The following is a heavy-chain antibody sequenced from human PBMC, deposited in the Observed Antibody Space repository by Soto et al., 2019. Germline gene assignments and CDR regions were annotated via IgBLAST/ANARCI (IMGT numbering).Heavy chain of an antibody. V-gene: IGHV1-46*01. D-gene: IGHD1-26*01. CDR2: INPSGGST. Sequence: ASVKVSCRASGYTFTSYYMHWVRQAPGQGLEWMGIINPSGGSTSYAQKFQGRVTITADESTSTAYMELSSLRSEDTAVYYCARHSGSYLISHVFDIWGQRTMVTVSS. CDR1: GYTFTSYY. J-gene: IGHJ3*02. CDR3: ARHSGSYLISHVFDI.